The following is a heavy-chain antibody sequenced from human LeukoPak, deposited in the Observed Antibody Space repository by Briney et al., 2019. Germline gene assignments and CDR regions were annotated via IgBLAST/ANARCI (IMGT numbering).Heavy chain of an antibody. CDR3: GKGRGYCTGGSCYSDY. Sequence: DPGGSLRLSCTASGFTFSNYAMSWVRQAPGKGLEWVSTISGSDGSTYYADSVKGRFTISRDNSKNTLYLQMNSLRVEDTAIYYCGKGRGYCTGGSCYSDYWGQGTLVTVSS. V-gene: IGHV3-23*01. CDR1: GFTFSNYA. D-gene: IGHD2-15*01. CDR2: ISGSDGST. J-gene: IGHJ4*02.